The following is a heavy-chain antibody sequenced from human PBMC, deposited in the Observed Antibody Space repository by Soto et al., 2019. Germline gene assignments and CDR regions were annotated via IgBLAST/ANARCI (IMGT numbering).Heavy chain of an antibody. D-gene: IGHD1-1*01. Sequence: QVHLVQSGAEVKKPGASVKVSCKGSGYGFTTYGIAWVRQAPGQGLEWMAWIRAHNGNTKYARKLKGRVTVTRDTSTSTAYMELRSLRSDDTAVYHCARGRYGDYWGQGALVTVSS. V-gene: IGHV1-18*01. CDR3: ARGRYGDY. J-gene: IGHJ4*02. CDR2: IRAHNGNT. CDR1: GYGFTTYG.